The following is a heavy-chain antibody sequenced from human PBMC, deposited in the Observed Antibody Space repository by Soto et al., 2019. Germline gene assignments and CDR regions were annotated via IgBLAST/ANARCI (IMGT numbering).Heavy chain of an antibody. CDR2: INAGDGNT. J-gene: IGHJ4*02. D-gene: IGHD3-16*02. Sequence: QVHLVQSGAEVEKPGASVKVSCKASGYNFKDYAMQWVRQAPGQRPEWMGWINAGDGNTRYSQKFQGRVTFSRDPSASTVYMELSSLRSEDTAVYYCARGFWGSHRYYFDNWGQGPLVTVSS. CDR1: GYNFKDYA. V-gene: IGHV1-3*01. CDR3: ARGFWGSHRYYFDN.